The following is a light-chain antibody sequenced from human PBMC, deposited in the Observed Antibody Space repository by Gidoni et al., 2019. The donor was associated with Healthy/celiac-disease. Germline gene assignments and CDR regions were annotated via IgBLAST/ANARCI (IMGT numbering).Light chain of an antibody. CDR1: QSISSY. V-gene: IGKV1-39*01. Sequence: DIQMTQSPSSLSASVGDRVTITCRASQSISSYLNWYQQKPGKAPKLLIYAASSLQSGVPSRFSGSGSGTDFTLTISSLQPEDFATYYCQRSYRTPPCTFGQXTKLEIK. CDR2: AAS. J-gene: IGKJ2*02. CDR3: QRSYRTPPCT.